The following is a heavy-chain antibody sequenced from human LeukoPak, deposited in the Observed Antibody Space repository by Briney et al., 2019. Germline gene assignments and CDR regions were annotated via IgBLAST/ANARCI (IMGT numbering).Heavy chain of an antibody. J-gene: IGHJ5*02. V-gene: IGHV3-21*04. CDR1: GFTFSSYS. Sequence: GGSLRLSCAASGFTFSSYSMNWVRQAPGKGLEWVSAISGSGGSTYYADSVKGRFTISRDNAKNSLYLQMNSLRAEDTAVYYCARAPLREQWLVTWGQGTLVTVSS. CDR2: ISGSGGST. D-gene: IGHD6-19*01. CDR3: ARAPLREQWLVT.